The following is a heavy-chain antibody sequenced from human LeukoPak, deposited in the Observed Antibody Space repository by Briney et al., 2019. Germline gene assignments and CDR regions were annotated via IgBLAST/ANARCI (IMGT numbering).Heavy chain of an antibody. CDR1: GGSMRYYC. D-gene: IGHD2/OR15-2a*01. J-gene: IGHJ5*02. Sequence: SETLSLTCTVSGGSMRYYCWSWIRQPPGKGLEWIGYIYYSGSTNYNPSLKSRVTISVDTSKSQFSLKLSSVTAADTAVYYCARDFLSWFDPWGQGTLVTVSS. CDR2: IYYSGST. CDR3: ARDFLSWFDP. V-gene: IGHV4-59*01.